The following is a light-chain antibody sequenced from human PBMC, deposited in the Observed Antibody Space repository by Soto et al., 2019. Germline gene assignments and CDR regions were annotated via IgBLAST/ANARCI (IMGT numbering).Light chain of an antibody. V-gene: IGKV3-20*01. CDR3: QQYGSSPRT. Sequence: PGERATVSCMASQSVSSSYLAWYQQKPGQAPRLLIHGASSRATGIPDRFSGSGSGTDFTLSISRLEPEDFAVYYCQQYGSSPRTFGQGTKVDIK. J-gene: IGKJ1*01. CDR2: GAS. CDR1: QSVSSSY.